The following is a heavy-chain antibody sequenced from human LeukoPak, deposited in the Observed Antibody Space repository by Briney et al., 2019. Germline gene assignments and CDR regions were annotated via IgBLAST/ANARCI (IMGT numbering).Heavy chain of an antibody. D-gene: IGHD6-13*01. CDR2: ISSSGTTM. CDR3: AREGLVRGYYAFDI. Sequence: GGSLRLSCAASGFIFSDYYMSWIRQAPGKGLEYVSYISSSGTTMYYADSVKGRFTISRGNAKNSLYLQMSSLRAEDTAVYYCAREGLVRGYYAFDIWGQGTMVTVSS. CDR1: GFIFSDYY. V-gene: IGHV3-11*04. J-gene: IGHJ3*02.